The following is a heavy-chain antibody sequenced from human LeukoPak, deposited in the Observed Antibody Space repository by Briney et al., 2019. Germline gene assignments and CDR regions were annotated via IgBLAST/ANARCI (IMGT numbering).Heavy chain of an antibody. J-gene: IGHJ4*02. D-gene: IGHD6-13*01. Sequence: GGSLRLSCAGSGFTFGRHGIHWVRQAPGKGLDWVAVIWYDGSNQYYADSVKGRFTISRDNSKNMVYLQMNGLRAEDTAVYYCARGIKGSSWYRTRVYWGQGTLVTVSS. V-gene: IGHV3-33*01. CDR1: GFTFGRHG. CDR3: ARGIKGSSWYRTRVY. CDR2: IWYDGSNQ.